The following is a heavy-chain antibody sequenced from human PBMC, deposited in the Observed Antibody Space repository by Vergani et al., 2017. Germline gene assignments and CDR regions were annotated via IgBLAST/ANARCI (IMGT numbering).Heavy chain of an antibody. CDR1: GFTFSSYS. Sequence: EVQLVESGGGLVQPGGSLRLSCAASGFTFSSYSMNWVRQAPGKGLEGVSYISSSSSTIYYADSVKGRFTISRDNAKNSLYLQMNSLRAEDTAVYYCARAGGSYYYYYYMDVWGKGTTVTVSS. CDR3: ARAGGSYYYYYYMDV. V-gene: IGHV3-48*01. CDR2: ISSSSSTI. D-gene: IGHD1-26*01. J-gene: IGHJ6*03.